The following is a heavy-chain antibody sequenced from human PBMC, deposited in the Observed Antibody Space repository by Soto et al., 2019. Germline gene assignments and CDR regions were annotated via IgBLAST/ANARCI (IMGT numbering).Heavy chain of an antibody. J-gene: IGHJ4*02. D-gene: IGHD3-10*01. Sequence: RASVKVSCKASGYTFTGYYMHWVRQAPGQGLEWMGWINPNSGGTNYAQKFQGRVTMTRDTSISTAYMELSRLRSDDTAVYYCARDGSLWFGELYKRPYWGQGTLVTVSS. CDR3: ARDGSLWFGELYKRPY. CDR2: INPNSGGT. V-gene: IGHV1-2*02. CDR1: GYTFTGYY.